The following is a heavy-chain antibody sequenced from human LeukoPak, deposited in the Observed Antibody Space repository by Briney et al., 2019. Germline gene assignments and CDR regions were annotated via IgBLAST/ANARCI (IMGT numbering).Heavy chain of an antibody. V-gene: IGHV3-7*01. CDR2: IKQDGSVK. J-gene: IGHJ4*02. Sequence: GGSLRLSCAASGFTFTNYWVGWVRQAPGRGLEWVANIKQDGSVKYYVDSVKGRFTISRDNAENSLYLQMSSLRVEDTAVYYCTSYGSGSSSHDYWGQGTLVTVSS. CDR1: GFTFTNYW. D-gene: IGHD3-10*01. CDR3: TSYGSGSSSHDY.